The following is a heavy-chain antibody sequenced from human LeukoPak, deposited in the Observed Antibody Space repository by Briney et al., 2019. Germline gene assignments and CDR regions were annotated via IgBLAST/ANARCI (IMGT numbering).Heavy chain of an antibody. J-gene: IGHJ6*03. Sequence: GGSLRLSCAASGFTFSSNAMSWVRQAPGKGLEWVSTVSGSAGRTDYADSVKGRFIISRDNLKNTLYLQMNGLRAEDTAVYYCAKNRGHCVDGVCHNYYYMDVWGKGTTVTVSS. D-gene: IGHD2-8*02. V-gene: IGHV3-23*01. CDR1: GFTFSSNA. CDR2: VSGSAGRT. CDR3: AKNRGHCVDGVCHNYYYMDV.